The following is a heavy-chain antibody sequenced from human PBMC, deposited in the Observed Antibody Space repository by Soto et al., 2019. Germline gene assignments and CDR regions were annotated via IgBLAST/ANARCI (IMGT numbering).Heavy chain of an antibody. CDR1: GFTFSSYG. CDR2: ISYDGSNK. J-gene: IGHJ6*02. V-gene: IGHV3-30*18. D-gene: IGHD2-21*02. Sequence: GGSLRLSCAASGFTFSSYGMHWVRQAPGKGLEWVAVISYDGSNKYYADSVKSRFTISRDNSKNTLYLQMNSLRAEDTAVYYCAKDWDIVVVTAIRYGMDVWGQGTTVTVSS. CDR3: AKDWDIVVVTAIRYGMDV.